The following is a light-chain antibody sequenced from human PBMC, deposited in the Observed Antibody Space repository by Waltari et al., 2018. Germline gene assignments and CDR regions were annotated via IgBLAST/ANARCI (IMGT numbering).Light chain of an antibody. CDR1: QSVRSN. J-gene: IGKJ4*01. V-gene: IGKV3-15*01. CDR2: GAS. CDR3: QHYSNWPLT. Sequence: EIVLTQSPGTLSLSPGESATLSCRDSQSVRSNYLAWYQQKPGQAPRLLIYGASTRATCIPARFSGSGSGTEFTLSISSLQSEDFAVYYCQHYSNWPLTFGGGTKVEIK.